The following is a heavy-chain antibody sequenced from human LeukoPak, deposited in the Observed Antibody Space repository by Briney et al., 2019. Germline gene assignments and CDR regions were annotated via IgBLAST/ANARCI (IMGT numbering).Heavy chain of an antibody. CDR2: IYTSGCT. Sequence: SETLSLTCTVSGGSISSGSYYWSWIRQPAGKGLEWIGRIYTSGCTNYNPSLKSRVTISVDTSKNQFSLKLSSVTAADTAVYYCARGIVVVAQLGFYFYYMDVWGKGTTVTISS. CDR3: ARGIVVVAQLGFYFYYMDV. CDR1: GGSISSGSYY. J-gene: IGHJ6*03. D-gene: IGHD2-15*01. V-gene: IGHV4-61*02.